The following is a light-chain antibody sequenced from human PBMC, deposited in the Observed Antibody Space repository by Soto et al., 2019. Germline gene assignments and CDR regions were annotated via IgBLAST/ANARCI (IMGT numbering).Light chain of an antibody. CDR3: VQHNSYPWT. J-gene: IGKJ1*01. CDR2: SAA. CDR1: QGIRND. Sequence: DIQMTQSPSSLSASVGDRVTITCRARQGIRNDLAWYHQKPGTAPQRLIYSAASLQSGVPSRFSGSGSGTEFTLTISSRQPEDFATYYCVQHNSYPWTFGQGTRVEIK. V-gene: IGKV1-17*01.